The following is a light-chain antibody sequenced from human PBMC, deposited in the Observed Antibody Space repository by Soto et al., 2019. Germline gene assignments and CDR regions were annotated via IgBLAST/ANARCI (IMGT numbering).Light chain of an antibody. CDR1: QSVRSSY. Sequence: EIVLTQSPGTLSLSPGERATLSCRASQSVRSSYVAWYQQKPGQAPSLLIYGPSIRAAGSPDRFSGSGSGTEFTLTISRLESEDFAVYYCQQYGDPPYTFGQGTKLEIK. V-gene: IGKV3-20*01. J-gene: IGKJ2*01. CDR2: GPS. CDR3: QQYGDPPYT.